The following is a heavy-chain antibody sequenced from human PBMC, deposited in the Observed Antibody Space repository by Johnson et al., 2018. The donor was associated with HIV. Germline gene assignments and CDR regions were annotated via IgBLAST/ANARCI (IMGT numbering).Heavy chain of an antibody. J-gene: IGHJ3*02. CDR1: GFTFSDYA. V-gene: IGHV3-30*04. Sequence: QVQLVESGGGVVQPGRSLRLSCAASGFTFSDYAMHWVRQAPGKGLEWVASISSDGNNKYFADSVQGRFTNSSDNSKNTLYLQMNSLRAEDTAVYYCAREFARFLEWFQTDGRAFDIWGQGTMVTVSS. D-gene: IGHD3-3*01. CDR3: AREFARFLEWFQTDGRAFDI. CDR2: ISSDGNNK.